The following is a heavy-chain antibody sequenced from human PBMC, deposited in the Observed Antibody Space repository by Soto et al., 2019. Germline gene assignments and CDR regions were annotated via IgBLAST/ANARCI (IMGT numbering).Heavy chain of an antibody. Sequence: EVQLLESGGGLVQPGGSLRLYCAASGFTFSSYAMSWVRQAPGKGLEWVSAISGSGGSTYYADSVKGRFTISRDNSKNTLYLQMNSMRASDTAVYYCAKCEDRKCRNWFDPWGQGNLVTVSS. CDR3: AKCEDRKCRNWFDP. D-gene: IGHD2-15*01. CDR1: GFTFSSYA. V-gene: IGHV3-23*01. J-gene: IGHJ5*02. CDR2: ISGSGGST.